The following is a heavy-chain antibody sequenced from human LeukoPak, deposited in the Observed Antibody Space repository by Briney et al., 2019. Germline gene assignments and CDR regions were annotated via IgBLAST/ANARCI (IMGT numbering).Heavy chain of an antibody. D-gene: IGHD3-10*01. CDR1: GFTFSSYA. CDR2: ISGSGGST. J-gene: IGHJ4*02. Sequence: QAGGSLRLSCAASGFTFSSYAMSWVRQAPGKGLEWVSAISGSGGSTYYADSVKGRFTISRDNAKNSLYLQMNSLRAEDTAVYYCARDQYGSGSYYNYWGQGTLVTVSS. V-gene: IGHV3-23*01. CDR3: ARDQYGSGSYYNY.